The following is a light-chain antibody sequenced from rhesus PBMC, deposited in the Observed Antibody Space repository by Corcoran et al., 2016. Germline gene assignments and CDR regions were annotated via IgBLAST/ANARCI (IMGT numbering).Light chain of an antibody. V-gene: IGLV1-85*01. CDR3: QAYDSSLSLYI. CDR1: RSNLGDYS. Sequence: QSVLTKPPSVSGAPGQRVTISCTGSRSNLGDYSVNWYQQFPGTAPKLLIYENNKRPSGVSDRFSGSQSGASASLIITGLQSEDESDYYCQAYDSSLSLYIFGLGTRLTVL. CDR2: ENN. J-gene: IGLJ1*01.